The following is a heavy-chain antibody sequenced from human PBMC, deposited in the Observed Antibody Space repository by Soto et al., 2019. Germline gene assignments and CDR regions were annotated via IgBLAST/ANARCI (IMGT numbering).Heavy chain of an antibody. CDR2: IYYSGSA. Sequence: QVQLQESGPGLVTPLQTLSLTCTVSAGSISCGGYYWSWIRQHPGKGLEWIGYIYYSGSASYNPSLKSRVTISVDTSKNQLSLKLSSVTAADTAVYYCARDSGASGSYIYFWGQGTLVTVSS. CDR3: ARDSGASGSYIYF. D-gene: IGHD3-10*01. V-gene: IGHV4-31*03. CDR1: AGSISCGGYY. J-gene: IGHJ4*02.